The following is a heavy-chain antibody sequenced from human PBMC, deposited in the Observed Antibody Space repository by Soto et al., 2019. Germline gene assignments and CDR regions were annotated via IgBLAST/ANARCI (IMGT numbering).Heavy chain of an antibody. V-gene: IGHV4-59*01. CDR2: IYYSGST. CDR1: GGSISSYY. Sequence: SETLSLTCTVSGGSISSYYWSWIRQPPGKGLEWIGYIYYSGSTNYNPSLKSRVTISVDTSKNQFSLKLSSVTAADTAVYYGARVFPRIAVAGFWFDPWGQGTLVTVSS. CDR3: ARVFPRIAVAGFWFDP. D-gene: IGHD6-19*01. J-gene: IGHJ5*02.